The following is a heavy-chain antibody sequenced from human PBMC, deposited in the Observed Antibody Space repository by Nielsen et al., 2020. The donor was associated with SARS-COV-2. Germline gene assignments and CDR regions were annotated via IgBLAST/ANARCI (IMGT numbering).Heavy chain of an antibody. V-gene: IGHV3-23*01. J-gene: IGHJ4*02. Sequence: GESLKISCAASGFTFNTYAMSWIRQAPGKGLEWISAISGGGTNSFYADSVKGRFTISRDNSNHTLYLQMNNLRDEDTAVYYCASDPSYASSWLHYFDFWGQGTLVTVSS. D-gene: IGHD5-12*01. CDR3: ASDPSYASSWLHYFDF. CDR1: GFTFNTYA. CDR2: ISGGGTNS.